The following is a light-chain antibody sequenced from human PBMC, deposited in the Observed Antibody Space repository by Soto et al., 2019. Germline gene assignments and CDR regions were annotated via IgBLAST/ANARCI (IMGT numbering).Light chain of an antibody. V-gene: IGLV2-14*01. J-gene: IGLJ1*01. CDR1: SSDVGGYNF. CDR3: SSYTSSSTLYV. CDR2: DVR. Sequence: QSVLTQPASVSGSPGQSITISCTGTSSDVGGYNFVSWYQQYPGKAPKLMIDDVRNRPSGASNRFSGSKSGNTASLTISGLQAEDEADYYCSSYTSSSTLYVFGTGTKLTVL.